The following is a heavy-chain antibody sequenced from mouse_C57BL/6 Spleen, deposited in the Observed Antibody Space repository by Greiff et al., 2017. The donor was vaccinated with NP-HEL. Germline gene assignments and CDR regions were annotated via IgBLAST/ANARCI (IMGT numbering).Heavy chain of an antibody. V-gene: IGHV1-22*01. CDR1: GYTFTDYN. CDR3: ARRGIYYGNSWFAY. D-gene: IGHD2-1*01. J-gene: IGHJ3*01. Sequence: EVQLVESGPELVKPGASVKMSCKASGYTFTDYNMHWVKQSHGKSLEWIGYINPNNGGTSYNQKFKGKATLTVNQSSSTAYMELRSLTSEDSAVYYCARRGIYYGNSWFAYWGQGTLVTVSA. CDR2: INPNNGGT.